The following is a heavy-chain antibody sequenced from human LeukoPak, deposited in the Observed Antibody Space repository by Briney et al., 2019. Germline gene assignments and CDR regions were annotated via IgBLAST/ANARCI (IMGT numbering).Heavy chain of an antibody. Sequence: PGGSLRLSCAASKYTFRDYYMSWVRQAPGKGLEWIAYISSNGRTIYYADSVRGRFTISRDNDKSSMYLLMNSLRVDDTAVYYCVRDSPRVRGWFDPWGQETRVTVSS. CDR1: KYTFRDYY. CDR2: ISSNGRTI. D-gene: IGHD3-10*01. V-gene: IGHV3-11*01. CDR3: VRDSPRVRGWFDP. J-gene: IGHJ5*02.